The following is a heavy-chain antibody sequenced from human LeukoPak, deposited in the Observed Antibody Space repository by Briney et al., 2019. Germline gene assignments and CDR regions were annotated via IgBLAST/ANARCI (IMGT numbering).Heavy chain of an antibody. CDR3: ARTTYYDFWSGYYTYNWFDS. D-gene: IGHD3-3*01. Sequence: PSETLSLTCAVYGGSFSGYYWSWIRQPPGKGLEWIGEINHSGSTNYKPSLKSRVTISVDTSKNQFSLKLSSVTAADTAVYYCARTTYYDFWSGYYTYNWFDSWGQGTLVTVSS. J-gene: IGHJ5*01. CDR1: GGSFSGYY. V-gene: IGHV4-34*01. CDR2: INHSGST.